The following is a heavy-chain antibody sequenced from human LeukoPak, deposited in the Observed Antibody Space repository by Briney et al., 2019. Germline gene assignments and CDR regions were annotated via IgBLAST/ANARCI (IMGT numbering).Heavy chain of an antibody. V-gene: IGHV3-49*03. CDR2: IRSKAYGGTT. Sequence: GGSLRLSCAASGFTFSKAWMSWFRHAPGKGLEWVGFIRSKAYGGTTEYAASVKGRFTISRDDSKSIAYLQMNSLKTEDTAVYYCTRKATIKDYWGQGTLVTVSS. CDR1: GFTFSKAW. D-gene: IGHD5-12*01. J-gene: IGHJ4*02. CDR3: TRKATIKDY.